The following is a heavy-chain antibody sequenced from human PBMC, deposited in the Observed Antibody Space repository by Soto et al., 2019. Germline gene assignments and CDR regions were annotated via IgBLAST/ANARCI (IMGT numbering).Heavy chain of an antibody. CDR3: ARPAVAATDNWFDP. J-gene: IGHJ5*02. V-gene: IGHV3-11*01. CDR2: ISSSGSTI. D-gene: IGHD2-15*01. CDR1: GFTFSDYY. Sequence: GGSLRLSCAASGFTFSDYYMSWIRQAPGKGLEWVSYISSSGSTIYYADSGKGRFTISRDNAKNSLYRQMNSLRAEDTAWYYCARPAVAATDNWFDPWGQGTLVTVSS.